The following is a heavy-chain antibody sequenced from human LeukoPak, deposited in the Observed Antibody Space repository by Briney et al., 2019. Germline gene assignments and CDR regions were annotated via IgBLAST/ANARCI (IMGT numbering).Heavy chain of an antibody. Sequence: GGSLRLSCAASGFTFNSYAMAWVRQAPEKGLEWVSSITDSGISTYYADSVKGRFTISRDNSKNTLYLQMNSLRAEDTAVYHCAKGSRGSYDYWGQGTLVTVSS. CDR1: GFTFNSYA. D-gene: IGHD1-26*01. J-gene: IGHJ4*02. CDR3: AKGSRGSYDY. V-gene: IGHV3-23*01. CDR2: ITDSGIST.